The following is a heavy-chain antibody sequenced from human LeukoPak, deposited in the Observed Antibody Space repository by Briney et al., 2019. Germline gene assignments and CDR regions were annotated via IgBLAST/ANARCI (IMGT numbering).Heavy chain of an antibody. J-gene: IGHJ4*02. D-gene: IGHD6-13*01. CDR1: GGSITTNY. CDR2: MYHTGST. V-gene: IGHV4-59*01. CDR3: ARTSSSWLFFDY. Sequence: SETLSLTCTVSGGSITTNYWSWIRQPPGKGLEWIGYMYHTGSTNYNPSLEGRVTISVDTSKNQFSLKLTSVTAADTALYYCARTSSSWLFFDYWGQGTLVTVSS.